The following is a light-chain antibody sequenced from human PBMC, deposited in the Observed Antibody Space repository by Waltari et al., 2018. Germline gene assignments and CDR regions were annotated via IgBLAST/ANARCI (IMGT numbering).Light chain of an antibody. V-gene: IGLV2-14*03. CDR3: TSYTSTNILGV. J-gene: IGLJ3*02. CDR1: SSDVGGYHF. Sequence: QSALTQPASVSGSPGQSITISCTGTSSDVGGYHFSSWYQQHPGKAPKLVIFDVTNRPSGVPNRFSASKSGNTASLTISGLQAEDEGDYYCTSYTSTNILGVFGGGTKLTVL. CDR2: DVT.